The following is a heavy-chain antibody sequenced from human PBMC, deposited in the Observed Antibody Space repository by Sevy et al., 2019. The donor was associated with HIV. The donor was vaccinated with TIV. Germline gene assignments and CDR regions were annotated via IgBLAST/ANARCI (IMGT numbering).Heavy chain of an antibody. CDR3: AKTPFMDFWNDYYSFYFDF. Sequence: GGSLRFSCAAAGFNFNNYAMTWVRQAPGKGLEWVSGISFSGSKTYYAESVKGRFSISRDPSKNTLYLQMNNVRVEDTAVYFCAKTPFMDFWNDYYSFYFDFWGQGTLVTVSS. D-gene: IGHD3-3*01. J-gene: IGHJ4*02. V-gene: IGHV3-23*01. CDR1: GFNFNNYA. CDR2: ISFSGSKT.